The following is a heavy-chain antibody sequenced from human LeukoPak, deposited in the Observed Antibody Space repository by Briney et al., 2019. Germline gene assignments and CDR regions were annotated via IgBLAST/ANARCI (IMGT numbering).Heavy chain of an antibody. Sequence: PGRSLRLSCAASGFTFSSYGMHWVRQAPGKGLEWVAVISYDGSNKYYADSVKGRFTISRDNSKNTLYLQMNSLRAEDTAVFYCARDLGNGRDYWGQGTLVTVSS. D-gene: IGHD2-8*01. J-gene: IGHJ4*02. V-gene: IGHV3-30*03. CDR3: ARDLGNGRDY. CDR1: GFTFSSYG. CDR2: ISYDGSNK.